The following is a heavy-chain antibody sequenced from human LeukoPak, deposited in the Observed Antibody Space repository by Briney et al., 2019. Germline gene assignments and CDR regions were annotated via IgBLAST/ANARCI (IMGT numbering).Heavy chain of an antibody. Sequence: SETLSLTCTVSGGSISSGGYYWSWIRQPPGQGLEWIGEIYRSGTTNYNPSLKSRVTISVDKSKNHFSLKLSSVTAADTAVYYCARKSDTPMGYFDYWGQGTLVTVSS. D-gene: IGHD5-18*01. CDR3: ARKSDTPMGYFDY. CDR2: IYRSGTT. V-gene: IGHV4-39*07. CDR1: GGSISSGGYY. J-gene: IGHJ4*02.